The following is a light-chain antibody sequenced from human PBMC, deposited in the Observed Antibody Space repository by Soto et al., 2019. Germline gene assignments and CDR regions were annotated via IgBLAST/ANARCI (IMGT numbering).Light chain of an antibody. V-gene: IGLV2-14*01. CDR3: SSYTTTNTLYV. CDR1: NSDVGGYNY. CDR2: EVF. J-gene: IGLJ1*01. Sequence: QSALTQPASVSGSPGQSITIPCTGTNSDVGGYNYVSWYQHHPGKAPKLMIYEVFNRPSGVSSRFSGSKSGSTASLTISGLQAEDEADYYCSSYTTTNTLYVFATGTKVTVL.